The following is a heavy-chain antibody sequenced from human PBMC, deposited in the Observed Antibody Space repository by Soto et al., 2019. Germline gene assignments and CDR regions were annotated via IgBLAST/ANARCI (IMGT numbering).Heavy chain of an antibody. CDR1: GGTFSSYA. D-gene: IGHD6-13*01. J-gene: IGHJ5*02. CDR3: ARGVGGLAAAGIYWFDP. CDR2: IIPIFGTA. Sequence: QVQLVQSGAEVKKPGSSVKVSCKASGGTFSSYAISWVRQAPGQGLEWMGGIIPIFGTANYAQKFQGRVTITADESTSTAYMELSSLRSEDTAVYYCARGVGGLAAAGIYWFDPWGQVTLVTVSS. V-gene: IGHV1-69*01.